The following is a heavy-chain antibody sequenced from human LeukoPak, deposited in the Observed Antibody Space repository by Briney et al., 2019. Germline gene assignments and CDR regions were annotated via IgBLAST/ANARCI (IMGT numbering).Heavy chain of an antibody. CDR2: ISSSGSTI. Sequence: GGSLRLSCAASGFTFSDYYMSWIRQAPGKGLEWVSYISSSGSTIYYADSVKGRFTISRDNAKNSLYLQMNSLRAEDTAVYYCARSSPTDYYDSRVYYYYYGMGVWGQGTTVTVSS. CDR3: ARSSPTDYYDSRVYYYYYGMGV. D-gene: IGHD3-22*01. J-gene: IGHJ6*02. CDR1: GFTFSDYY. V-gene: IGHV3-11*01.